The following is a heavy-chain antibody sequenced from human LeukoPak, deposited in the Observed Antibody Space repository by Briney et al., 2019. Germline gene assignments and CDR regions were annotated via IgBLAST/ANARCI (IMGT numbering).Heavy chain of an antibody. CDR3: AALSGYSGYDWFSHFDY. J-gene: IGHJ4*02. CDR2: IYNSGSA. CDR1: GXSISSYY. D-gene: IGHD5-12*01. Sequence: SETLSLTCTVSGXSISSYYGSWIRQPPGKGLEWIGYIYNSGSANYNPSLKSRVTISVDTSKNQFSLSLSSVTAADTAVYYCAALSGYSGYDWFSHFDYWGQGTLVTVSS. V-gene: IGHV4-4*08.